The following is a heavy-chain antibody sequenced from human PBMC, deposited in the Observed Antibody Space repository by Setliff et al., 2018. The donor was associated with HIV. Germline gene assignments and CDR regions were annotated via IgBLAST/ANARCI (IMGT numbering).Heavy chain of an antibody. CDR2: ISAYNGNT. V-gene: IGHV1-18*01. CDR3: ARDKAYYYDSSGSYDAFDI. CDR1: GYTFTDYG. Sequence: ASVKVSCKASGYTFTDYGISWVRQAPGQGLEWMGWISAYNGNTNYAQKLQGRVTMTTDTSTSTAYMELRSLISDDTAVYYCARDKAYYYDSSGSYDAFDIWGQGTMVTVSS. J-gene: IGHJ3*02. D-gene: IGHD3-22*01.